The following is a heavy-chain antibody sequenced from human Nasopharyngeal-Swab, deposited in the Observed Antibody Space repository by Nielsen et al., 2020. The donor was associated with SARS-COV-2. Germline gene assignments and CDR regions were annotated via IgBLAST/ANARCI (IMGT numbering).Heavy chain of an antibody. CDR3: ARDSATGIAGATGIDF. CDR2: IWYDGSNE. Sequence: WIRQPLGKGLEWVALIWYDGSNEFYADSVKGRFTISRDNSKNILFLQMNSLRAEDTAVYFCARDSATGIAGATGIDFWGQGILVTVSS. V-gene: IGHV3-33*01. D-gene: IGHD1-26*01. J-gene: IGHJ4*02.